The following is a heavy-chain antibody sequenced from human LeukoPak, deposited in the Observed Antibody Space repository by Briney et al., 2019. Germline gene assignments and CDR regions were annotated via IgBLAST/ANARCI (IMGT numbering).Heavy chain of an antibody. V-gene: IGHV3-30-3*01. CDR3: ARALNAGAFDI. J-gene: IGHJ3*02. Sequence: GGSLRLSCAASGFTFSSYAMHWVRQAPGKGLEWVAVISYDGSNKYYADSVKGRFTISRDNSKNTLYLQMNSLRAEDTAVYYCARALNAGAFDIWGQGTMVTVSS. CDR2: ISYDGSNK. CDR1: GFTFSSYA.